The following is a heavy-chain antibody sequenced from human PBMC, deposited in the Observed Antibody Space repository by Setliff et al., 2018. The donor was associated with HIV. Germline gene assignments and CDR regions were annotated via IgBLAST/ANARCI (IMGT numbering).Heavy chain of an antibody. V-gene: IGHV4-59*08. D-gene: IGHD3-3*01. Sequence: KTSETLSLTCTVSGGSISSYYWSWIRQPPGKGLEWIGYIYYSGSTNYNPSLKSRFTISVDTSKNQFSLKLSSVTAADTAVYYCARCYYNFWSGYPLDYMDVWGKGTTVTVSS. CDR2: IYYSGST. CDR1: GGSISSYY. J-gene: IGHJ6*03. CDR3: ARCYYNFWSGYPLDYMDV.